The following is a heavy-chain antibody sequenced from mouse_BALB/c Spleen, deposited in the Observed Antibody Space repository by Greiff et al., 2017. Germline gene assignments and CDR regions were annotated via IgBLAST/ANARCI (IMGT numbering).Heavy chain of an antibody. CDR3: ARSMRDAMDY. V-gene: IGHV5-17*02. CDR1: GFTFSSFG. J-gene: IGHJ4*01. Sequence: EVNVVESGGGLVQPGGSRKLSCAASGFTFSSFGMHWVRQAPEKGLEWVAYISSGSSTIYYADTVKGRFTISRDNPKNTLFLQMTSLRSEDTAMYYCARSMRDAMDYWGQGTSVTVSS. CDR2: ISSGSSTI. D-gene: IGHD2-10*02.